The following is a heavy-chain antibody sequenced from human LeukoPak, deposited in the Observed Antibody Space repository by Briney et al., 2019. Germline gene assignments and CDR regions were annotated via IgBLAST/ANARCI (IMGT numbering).Heavy chain of an antibody. D-gene: IGHD1-7*01. CDR3: TRDQSDWNYAGYFDY. Sequence: GASVKVSCKASGYTFTSYGISWVRQAPGQGLEWMGWISTYNGDTNYAQNLQARVTMTTDTSTSTAYMELRSLSSDDTAVYYCTRDQSDWNYAGYFDYWGQGTLVTGSS. J-gene: IGHJ4*02. CDR1: GYTFTSYG. CDR2: ISTYNGDT. V-gene: IGHV1-18*01.